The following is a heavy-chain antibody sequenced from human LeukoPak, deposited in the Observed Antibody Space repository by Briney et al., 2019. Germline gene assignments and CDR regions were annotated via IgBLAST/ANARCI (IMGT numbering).Heavy chain of an antibody. J-gene: IGHJ4*02. CDR2: IHPNSGGT. CDR3: ASGTMIEGRGH. V-gene: IGHV1-2*02. CDR1: GYTFTDYY. Sequence: ASVKVSCKASGYTFTDYYLHWVRQAPGQGLEWMGWIHPNSGGTNCAQKFQGRVTMTRDTSISTAYMDLSSLRSDDTAMYYCASGTMIEGRGHWGQGTLVTVSS. D-gene: IGHD3-22*01.